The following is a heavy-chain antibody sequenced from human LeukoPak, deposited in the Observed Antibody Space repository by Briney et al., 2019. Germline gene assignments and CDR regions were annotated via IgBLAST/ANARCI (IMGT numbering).Heavy chain of an antibody. CDR1: GGSFSGYY. J-gene: IGHJ6*02. CDR2: INHSGST. D-gene: IGHD3-3*01. CDR3: AARFLEWPDYYYYGMDV. Sequence: SETLSLTCAVYGGSFSGYYWSWIRQPPGKGLEWIGEINHSGSTNYNPSLKSRVTISVDTSKNQFSLKLCSVTAADTAVYYCAARFLEWPDYYYYGMDVWGQGTTVTVSS. V-gene: IGHV4-34*01.